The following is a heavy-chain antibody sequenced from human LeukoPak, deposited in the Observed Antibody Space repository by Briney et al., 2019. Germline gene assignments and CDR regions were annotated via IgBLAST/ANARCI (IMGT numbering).Heavy chain of an antibody. J-gene: IGHJ4*02. Sequence: PSETLSLTCAVYGGYFSGYYWSWIRQPPGKGLEWIGEINHSGSTNYNPSLKSRVTISVDTSKNQFSLKLSSVTAADTAVYYCARDSDSLDYWGQGTLVTVSS. CDR1: GGYFSGYY. V-gene: IGHV4-34*01. D-gene: IGHD6-13*01. CDR3: ARDSDSLDY. CDR2: INHSGST.